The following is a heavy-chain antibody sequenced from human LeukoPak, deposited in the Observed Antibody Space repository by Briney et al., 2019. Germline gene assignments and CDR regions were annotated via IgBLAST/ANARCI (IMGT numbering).Heavy chain of an antibody. Sequence: GGSLRLSCAASGITFSSYSMNWVRQAPGKGLEWVSSISSSSSYIYYADSVKGRFTISRDNAKNSLYLQMNSLRAEDTAVYYCARDVGNYFDYWGQGTQVTVSP. J-gene: IGHJ4*02. CDR3: ARDVGNYFDY. CDR2: ISSSSSYI. CDR1: GITFSSYS. V-gene: IGHV3-21*06. D-gene: IGHD1-26*01.